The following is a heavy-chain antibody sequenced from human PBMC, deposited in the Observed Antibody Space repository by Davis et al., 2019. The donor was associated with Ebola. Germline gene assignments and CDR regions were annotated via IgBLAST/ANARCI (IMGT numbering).Heavy chain of an antibody. V-gene: IGHV4-4*07. CDR1: GGSISSYY. CDR2: IYTSGST. D-gene: IGHD3-3*01. Sequence: PSETLSLTCTVSGGSISSYYWSWIRQPAGKGLEWIGRIYTSGSTNYNPSLKSRVTISVDTSKNQFSLKLSSVTAADTAVYYCARARRRITIFGVAAEWFDPWGQGTLVTVSS. J-gene: IGHJ5*02. CDR3: ARARRRITIFGVAAEWFDP.